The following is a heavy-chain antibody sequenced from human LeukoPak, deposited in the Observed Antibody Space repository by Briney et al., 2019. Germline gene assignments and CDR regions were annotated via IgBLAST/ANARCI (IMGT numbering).Heavy chain of an antibody. J-gene: IGHJ4*02. Sequence: PSETLSLTCTVSGGSISSYYWSWIRQPPGKGLEWIGYIYYSGSTTYNPSLKSRVTISVDTSKNQFSLKLSSVTAADTAVYYCARGIKAWGTRGSYFDYWGQGTLVTVSS. V-gene: IGHV4-59*01. CDR1: GGSISSYY. CDR2: IYYSGST. CDR3: ARGIKAWGTRGSYFDY. D-gene: IGHD3-16*01.